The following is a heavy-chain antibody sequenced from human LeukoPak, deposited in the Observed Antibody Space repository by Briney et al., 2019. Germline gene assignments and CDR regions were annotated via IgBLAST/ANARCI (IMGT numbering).Heavy chain of an antibody. CDR2: IIPIFGTA. D-gene: IGHD3-22*01. CDR3: ARGAGGYDSSGYLY. Sequence: SVKVSCKASGGTFSSYTISWVRQAPGQGLEWMGGIIPIFGTANYAQKFQGRVTITADESTSTAYMELSSLRSEDTAVYYCARGAGGYDSSGYLYWGQGTLVTVSS. J-gene: IGHJ4*02. CDR1: GGTFSSYT. V-gene: IGHV1-69*13.